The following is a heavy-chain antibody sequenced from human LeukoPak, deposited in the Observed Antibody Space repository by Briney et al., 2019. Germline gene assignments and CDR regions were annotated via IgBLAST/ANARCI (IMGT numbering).Heavy chain of an antibody. D-gene: IGHD3-16*01. CDR2: IYYSGST. J-gene: IGHJ4*02. CDR1: GGSISSSSYY. Sequence: SETLSLTCTVSGGSISSSSYYWGWIRQPPGKGLEWIGSIYYSGSTYYNPSLKSRVTISVDTSKNQFSLKLSSVTAADTAVYYCARQNGYVWGSSDYWGQGTLVTVSS. CDR3: ARQNGYVWGSSDY. V-gene: IGHV4-39*01.